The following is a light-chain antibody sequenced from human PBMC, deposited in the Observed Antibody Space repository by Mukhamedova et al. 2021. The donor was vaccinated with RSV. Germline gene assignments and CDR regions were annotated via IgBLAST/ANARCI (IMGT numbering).Light chain of an antibody. J-gene: IGKJ1*01. CDR3: QQYGSSWWT. CDR1: QSVSSSY. V-gene: IGKV3-20*01. Sequence: GERATLPCRASQSVSSSYLAWYQQKPGQAPRLLIYGASSRATGIPDRFSGSGSGTDFTLTISRLEPEDFAVYYCQQYGSSWWTFG. CDR2: GAS.